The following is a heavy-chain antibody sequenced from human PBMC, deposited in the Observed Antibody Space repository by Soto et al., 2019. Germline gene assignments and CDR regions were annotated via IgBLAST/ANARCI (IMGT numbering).Heavy chain of an antibody. CDR1: GFMFSVYG. CDR2: IFRSGST. D-gene: IGHD3-22*01. V-gene: IGHV4-4*01. CDR3: ARYYDNTGPYYPSGAFDL. J-gene: IGHJ3*01. Sequence: QVQLVESGGGVVQPGRSLRLSCAASGFMFSVYGMHWVRQPPNKGLEWIGEIFRSGSTNYNPSLKSRVTIFVDNSKNHVSLNLTSVTAADTAVYFCARYYDNTGPYYPSGAFDLWGHGTMVTVSS.